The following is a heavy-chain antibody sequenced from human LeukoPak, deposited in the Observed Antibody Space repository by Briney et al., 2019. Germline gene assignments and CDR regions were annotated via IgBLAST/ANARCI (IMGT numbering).Heavy chain of an antibody. CDR2: ISAYTGNT. CDR3: ARDNSPIYCSGGSCYSPWFDP. Sequence: ASVKVSCKASGYTFSNHGISWVRQAPGQGPEWMGWISAYTGNTNYAQKLQGRVTMTTDTSTSTAYMELRSLRSDDTAVYYCARDNSPIYCSGGSCYSPWFDPWGQGTLVTVSS. D-gene: IGHD2-15*01. J-gene: IGHJ5*02. CDR1: GYTFSNHG. V-gene: IGHV1-18*01.